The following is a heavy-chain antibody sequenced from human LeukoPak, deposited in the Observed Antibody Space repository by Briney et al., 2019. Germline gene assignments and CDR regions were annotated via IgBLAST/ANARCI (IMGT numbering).Heavy chain of an antibody. J-gene: IGHJ6*03. CDR1: GGSINNYY. CDR3: ARYVAAAGTYYYYYYMDV. D-gene: IGHD6-13*01. CDR2: IYYSGNT. Sequence: KASETLSLTCTVSGGSINNYYWSWIRQPPGKGLEWIGYIYYSGNTNYNPSLKSRVTISVDTSKNQFSLKLSSVTAADTAVYYCARYVAAAGTYYYYYYMDVWGKGTTVTVSS. V-gene: IGHV4-59*12.